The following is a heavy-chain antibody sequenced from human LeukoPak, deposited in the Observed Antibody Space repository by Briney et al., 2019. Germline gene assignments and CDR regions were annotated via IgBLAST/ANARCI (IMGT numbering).Heavy chain of an antibody. Sequence: SETLSLTCTVSGDSISSYYWSWLRQPPGKRLEWIGYVSNIETTNYNPSLKSRVTISVDTSKNQFSLRLNSVTAADTAVYYCARPPHYYDTSSYSVWGQGTLVTVSS. D-gene: IGHD3-22*01. CDR3: ARPPHYYDTSSYSV. CDR1: GDSISSYY. CDR2: VSNIETT. V-gene: IGHV4-59*01. J-gene: IGHJ4*02.